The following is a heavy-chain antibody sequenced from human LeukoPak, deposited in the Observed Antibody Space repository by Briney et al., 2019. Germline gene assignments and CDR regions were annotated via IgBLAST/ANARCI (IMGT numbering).Heavy chain of an antibody. CDR3: AKGSTKAYCSGGSCYRSIYYYMDV. D-gene: IGHD2-15*01. Sequence: GGSLTLSCAASGFTFSSYAMSWVRQAPGKGLEWVSAISGSGGSTYYADSVKGRFTISRDNSKNALYLQMNSLRAEDTAVYYCAKGSTKAYCSGGSCYRSIYYYMDVWGKGTTVTVFS. CDR1: GFTFSSYA. CDR2: ISGSGGST. J-gene: IGHJ6*03. V-gene: IGHV3-23*01.